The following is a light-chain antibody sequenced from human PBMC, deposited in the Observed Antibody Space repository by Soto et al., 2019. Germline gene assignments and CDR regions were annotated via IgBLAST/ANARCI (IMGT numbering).Light chain of an antibody. CDR1: QSISSW. Sequence: DIQMTQSPSTLSASVGDRVTITCRASQSISSWLAWYQQKPGKALKLLIYDASSLESGVPSRFSGSGSGTEFTLTISSLQPDDFATYYCQQYNSFPGFGQGTKVEIK. V-gene: IGKV1-5*01. J-gene: IGKJ1*01. CDR2: DAS. CDR3: QQYNSFPG.